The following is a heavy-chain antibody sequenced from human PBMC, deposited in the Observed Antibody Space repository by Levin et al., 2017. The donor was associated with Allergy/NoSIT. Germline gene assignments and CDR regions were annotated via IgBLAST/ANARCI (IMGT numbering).Heavy chain of an antibody. CDR3: AKQTIMDV. CDR2: IKQDGSEK. D-gene: IGHD1/OR15-1a*01. J-gene: IGHJ6*02. V-gene: IGHV3-7*01. CDR1: GFTFSSSW. Sequence: GESLKISCAASGFTFSSSWMTWVRQAPGKGLEWVGNIKQDGSEKYYVDSVKGRFTISRDNAKNSLYLQMDSLRAEDSAVYYCAKQTIMDVWGQGTTVTVSS.